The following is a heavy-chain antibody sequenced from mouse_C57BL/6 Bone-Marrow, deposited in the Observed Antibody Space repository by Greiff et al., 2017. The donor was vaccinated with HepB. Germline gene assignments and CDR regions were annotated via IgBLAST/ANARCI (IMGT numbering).Heavy chain of an antibody. D-gene: IGHD1-1*01. CDR3: ASYYGSSYQAWFAY. Sequence: QVQLQQSGAELARPGASVKLSCKASGYTFTSYGISWVKQRTGQGLEWIGEIYPRSGNTYYNEKFKGKATLTADKSSSTAYMQLSSLTSEDSAVYYCASYYGSSYQAWFAYWGQGTLVTVSA. CDR1: GYTFTSYG. V-gene: IGHV1-81*01. J-gene: IGHJ3*01. CDR2: IYPRSGNT.